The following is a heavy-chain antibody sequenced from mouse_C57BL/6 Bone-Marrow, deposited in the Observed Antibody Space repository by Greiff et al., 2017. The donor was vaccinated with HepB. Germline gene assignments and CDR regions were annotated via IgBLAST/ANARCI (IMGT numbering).Heavy chain of an antibody. V-gene: IGHV1-50*01. CDR3: ANYDYDGYAMDY. CDR1: GYTFTSYW. CDR2: IDPSDSYT. D-gene: IGHD2-4*01. J-gene: IGHJ4*01. Sequence: QVQLQQPGAEPVKPGASVKLSCKASGYTFTSYWMQWVKQRPGQGLEWIGEIDPSDSYTNYNQKFKGKATLTVDTSSSTAYMQLSSLTSEDSAVYYCANYDYDGYAMDYWGQGTSVTVSS.